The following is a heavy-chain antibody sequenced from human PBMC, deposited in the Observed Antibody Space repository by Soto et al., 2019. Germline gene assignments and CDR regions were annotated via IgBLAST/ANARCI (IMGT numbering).Heavy chain of an antibody. CDR2: ISYDGSNK. CDR3: AKDYNVAVAVPEVIDP. Sequence: GGSLRLSCAASGFTFSSYGMHWVRQAPGKGLEWVAVISYDGSNKYYADSVKGRFTISRDNSKNTLYLQMNSLRAEDTAVYYCAKDYNVAVAVPEVIDPWGQGTLVTVSS. D-gene: IGHD6-19*01. V-gene: IGHV3-30*18. CDR1: GFTFSSYG. J-gene: IGHJ5*02.